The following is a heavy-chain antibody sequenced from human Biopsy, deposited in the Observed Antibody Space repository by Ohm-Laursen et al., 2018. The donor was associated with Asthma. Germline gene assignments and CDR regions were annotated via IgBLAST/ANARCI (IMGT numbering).Heavy chain of an antibody. CDR3: ARSVTGSLAYGAGDCYFHLDG. Sequence: TLSLTCTVSGDSFTYPGYYWSWVRQLPGRGLEWIGYIHYIGSAYYNPSLKSRISRSVDMSKKQFSLEVMSVTAADTAVYYFARSVTGSLAYGAGDCYFHLDGWGQGTTVTVSS. CDR2: IHYIGSA. V-gene: IGHV4-31*03. D-gene: IGHD2-21*01. J-gene: IGHJ6*02. CDR1: GDSFTYPGYY.